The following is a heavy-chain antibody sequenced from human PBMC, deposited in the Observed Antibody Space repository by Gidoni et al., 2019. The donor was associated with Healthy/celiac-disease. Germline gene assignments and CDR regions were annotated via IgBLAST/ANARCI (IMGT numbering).Heavy chain of an antibody. D-gene: IGHD6-19*01. CDR2: IYPGDSDT. CDR1: GYSFTRYW. Sequence: EVQLVQSGAEVKKPGESLKISCKGSGYSFTRYWIGWVRQMPGKGLEWMGIIYPGDSDTRYSPSFQGQVTISADKSISTAYLQWSSLKASDTAMYYCARHAVYSSGWPHDAFDIWGQGTMVTVSS. CDR3: ARHAVYSSGWPHDAFDI. J-gene: IGHJ3*02. V-gene: IGHV5-51*01.